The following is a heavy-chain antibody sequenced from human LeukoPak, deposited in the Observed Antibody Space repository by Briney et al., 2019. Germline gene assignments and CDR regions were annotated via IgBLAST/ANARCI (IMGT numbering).Heavy chain of an antibody. CDR1: GGSFSGYY. J-gene: IGHJ4*02. D-gene: IGHD6-19*01. CDR3: ASSNRGHIRIAVAGTLDY. V-gene: IGHV4-34*01. CDR2: INHSGST. Sequence: SETLSLTCAVYGGSFSGYYWSWIRQPPGKGLEWIGEINHSGSTNYNPSLKSRVTISVDTSKNQFSLKLSSVTAADTAVYYCASSNRGHIRIAVAGTLDYWGQGTLVTVSS.